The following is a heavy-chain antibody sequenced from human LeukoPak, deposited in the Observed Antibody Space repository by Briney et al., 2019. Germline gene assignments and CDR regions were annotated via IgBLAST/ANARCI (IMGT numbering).Heavy chain of an antibody. CDR2: IYTSGST. D-gene: IGHD7-27*01. Sequence: PSETLSLTCTVSGGSISSGSYYWSWIRQPAGKGLEWIGRIYTSGSTDYNPSLKSRVTISVDTSKNQFSLKLSSVTAADTAVYYCARGWGWARPLPDYWGQGTLVTVSS. V-gene: IGHV4-61*02. CDR1: GGSISSGSYY. J-gene: IGHJ4*02. CDR3: ARGWGWARPLPDY.